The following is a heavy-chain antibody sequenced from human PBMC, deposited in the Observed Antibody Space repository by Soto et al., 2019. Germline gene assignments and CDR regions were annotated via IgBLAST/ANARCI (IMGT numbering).Heavy chain of an antibody. Sequence: QVQLVQSGAEVKKPGASVKVSCKASGYTFTGYYMHWVRQAPGQGLEWMGWINPNRGGTNYAQKFQGWVTMTRDTSISTAYMELSRLRSDDTAVYYCARAGSSGWYGDYWGQGTLVTVSS. J-gene: IGHJ4*02. D-gene: IGHD6-19*01. CDR2: INPNRGGT. CDR1: GYTFTGYY. CDR3: ARAGSSGWYGDY. V-gene: IGHV1-2*04.